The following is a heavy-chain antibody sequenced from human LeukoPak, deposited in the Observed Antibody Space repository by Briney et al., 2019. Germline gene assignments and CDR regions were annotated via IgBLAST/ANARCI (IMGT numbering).Heavy chain of an antibody. CDR1: GGSFSGYY. CDR2: INHRGST. D-gene: IGHD2-15*01. CDR3: ARGLLLGYCSGGSCYGLRSFGRGAFDI. Sequence: SETLSLTCAVYGGSFSGYYWSWIRQPPGKGLEWIGEINHRGSTNYNPSLKSRVAMSVDTSKNQFSLKLSSVTAADTAVYYCARGLLLGYCSGGSCYGLRSFGRGAFDIWGQGTMVTVSS. J-gene: IGHJ3*02. V-gene: IGHV4-34*01.